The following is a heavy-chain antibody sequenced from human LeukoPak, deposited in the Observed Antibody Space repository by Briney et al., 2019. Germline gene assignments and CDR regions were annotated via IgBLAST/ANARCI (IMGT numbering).Heavy chain of an antibody. V-gene: IGHV4-39*07. CDR3: ARRPYFDY. CDR2: INHSGST. CDR1: GGSISGSSYF. J-gene: IGHJ4*02. Sequence: PSETLSLTCTVSGGSISGSSYFWGWIRQPPGKGLEWIGEINHSGSTNYNPSLKSRVTISVDTSKNQFSLKLSSVTAADTAVYYCARRPYFDYWGQGTLVTVSS.